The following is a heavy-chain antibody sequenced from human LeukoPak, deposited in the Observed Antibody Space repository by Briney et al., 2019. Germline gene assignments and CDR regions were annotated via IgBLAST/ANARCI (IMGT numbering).Heavy chain of an antibody. Sequence: PSETLSLTCTVYGGSISSSSYYWGWIRQPPGKGLEGIGSNRYSGSTYYNPALKSRVTISVDTTKNTFSLKLVSVTAPGTAVCSCARQSRCITMIVVVLSFDCWGQGTLVTVSS. J-gene: IGHJ4*02. V-gene: IGHV4-39*01. CDR1: GGSISSSSYY. CDR3: ARQSRCITMIVVVLSFDC. CDR2: NRYSGST. D-gene: IGHD3-22*01.